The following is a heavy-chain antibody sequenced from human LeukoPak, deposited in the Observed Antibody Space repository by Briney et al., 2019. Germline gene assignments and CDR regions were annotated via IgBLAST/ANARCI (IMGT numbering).Heavy chain of an antibody. D-gene: IGHD6-25*01. Sequence: SQTLSLTCAISGDSVSSNSAAWNWIRQSPSRGLEWLGRTYYRSKWYNDYAVSVKSRITINPDTSKNQFSLQLNSVTPEDTAVYYCARNGQRLAPRNRNRYWYFDLWGRGTLVTVSS. J-gene: IGHJ2*01. V-gene: IGHV6-1*01. CDR1: GDSVSSNSAA. CDR3: ARNGQRLAPRNRNRYWYFDL. CDR2: TYYRSKWYN.